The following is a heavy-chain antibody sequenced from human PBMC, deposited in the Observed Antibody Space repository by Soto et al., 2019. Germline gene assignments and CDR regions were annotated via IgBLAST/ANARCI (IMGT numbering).Heavy chain of an antibody. Sequence: SVKVSCKASGGTFSSYAISWVRQAPGQGLEWMGGIIPIFGTANYAQKFQGRVTITADESTSTAYMELSSLRSEDTAVYYCARARNLFYYDFWSGYFDYWGQGTLVTVSS. D-gene: IGHD3-3*01. J-gene: IGHJ4*02. CDR2: IIPIFGTA. CDR1: GGTFSSYA. CDR3: ARARNLFYYDFWSGYFDY. V-gene: IGHV1-69*13.